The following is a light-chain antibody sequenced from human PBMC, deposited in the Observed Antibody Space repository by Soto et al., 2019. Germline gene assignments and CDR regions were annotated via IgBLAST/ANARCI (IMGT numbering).Light chain of an antibody. CDR1: QSVSSY. V-gene: IGKV3-11*01. J-gene: IGKJ5*01. CDR2: DAS. Sequence: KQSPATLSLSPGERATLSCRASQSVSSYLAWYQQKPGQAPRLLIYDASNRATGIPARFSGSGSGTDFTLTISSLEPEDFAVYYCQQRSNWPPITFGQGKLLEIK. CDR3: QQRSNWPPIT.